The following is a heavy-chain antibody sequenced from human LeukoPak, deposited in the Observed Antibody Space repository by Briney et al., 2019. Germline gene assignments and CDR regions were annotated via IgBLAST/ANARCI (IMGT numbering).Heavy chain of an antibody. J-gene: IGHJ4*02. V-gene: IGHV1-2*02. CDR2: INPNSGGT. CDR1: GYTFTGYY. Sequence: EASVKVSCKASGYTFTGYYMHWVRQAPGQGLEWMGWINPNSGGTNYAQKFQGRVTMTRDTSISTAHMELSRLRSDDTAVYYCARASGSYRPETDYWGQGTLVTVSS. D-gene: IGHD1-26*01. CDR3: ARASGSYRPETDY.